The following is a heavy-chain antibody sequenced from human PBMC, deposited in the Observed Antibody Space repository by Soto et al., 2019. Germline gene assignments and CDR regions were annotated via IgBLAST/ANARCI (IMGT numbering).Heavy chain of an antibody. CDR3: ERDSGANLSSS. Sequence: QVQLVQSGAEVKKPGSSVEVSCKASGGTFSNYRINWVRQAPGQGLEWVGGIVPIYRTADYAQKFQGRVTITADESARTSYMELRSLKSQDTAVYYCERDSGANLSSSWGQGTLVTVSS. J-gene: IGHJ4*02. CDR1: GGTFSNYR. D-gene: IGHD6-19*01. CDR2: IVPIYRTA. V-gene: IGHV1-69*01.